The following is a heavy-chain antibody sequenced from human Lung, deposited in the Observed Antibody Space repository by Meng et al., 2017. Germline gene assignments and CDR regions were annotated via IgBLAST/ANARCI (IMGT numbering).Heavy chain of an antibody. CDR2: IGHSGIT. J-gene: IGHJ5*02. CDR3: VRSSGWVRTGFDP. Sequence: QPQLQESGPGLVKPSEALSLTCSVSGGSISTLGYYWGWIRQPPGKGLEWIGSIGHSGITYYTPSLKSRVTVSIDTSKSQFSLKLTSVTAADTAVYYCVRSSGWVRTGFDPWGQGTLVTVSS. D-gene: IGHD6-19*01. V-gene: IGHV4-39*01. CDR1: GGSISTLGYY.